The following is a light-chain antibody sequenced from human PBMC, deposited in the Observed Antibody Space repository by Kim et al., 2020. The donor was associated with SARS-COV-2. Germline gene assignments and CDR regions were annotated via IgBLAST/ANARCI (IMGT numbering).Light chain of an antibody. J-gene: IGKJ4*01. CDR2: DTS. Sequence: LSPGDRAPLSCRARQSVTTHLAWYQQKPGQAPRLLIQDTSHRAAGIPDRFSGRGSGTDFILTISSLEPEDFAVYYCQQRSKWELSFGGGTKVDIK. CDR1: QSVTTH. CDR3: QQRSKWELS. V-gene: IGKV3-11*01.